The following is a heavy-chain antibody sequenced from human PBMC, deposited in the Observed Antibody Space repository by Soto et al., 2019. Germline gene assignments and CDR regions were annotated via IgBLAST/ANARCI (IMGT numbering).Heavy chain of an antibody. Sequence: GESLKISCKGSGYSFTSYWISWVRQMPGKGLEWMGRIDPSDSYTNYSPSFQGHVTISADKSISTAYLQWSSLKASDTAMYYCAITTLSHCSSTSWSAQFDNLGQGTLVTVSS. D-gene: IGHD2-2*01. J-gene: IGHJ4*02. CDR2: IDPSDSYT. CDR1: GYSFTSYW. V-gene: IGHV5-10-1*01. CDR3: AITTLSHCSSTSWSAQFDN.